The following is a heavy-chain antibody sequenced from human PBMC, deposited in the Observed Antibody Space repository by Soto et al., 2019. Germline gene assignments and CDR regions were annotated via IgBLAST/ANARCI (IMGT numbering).Heavy chain of an antibody. CDR1: GGSISSSNW. D-gene: IGHD6-6*01. J-gene: IGHJ4*02. CDR2: IYHSGST. CDR3: ASVGTSSSSFWDY. V-gene: IGHV4-4*02. Sequence: SETLSLTCAVSGGSISSSNWWSWARQPPGKGLEWIGEIYHSGSTNYNPSLKSRVTISVDKSKNQFSLKLSSVTAADTAVYYCASVGTSSSSFWDYWGQGTLVTVSS.